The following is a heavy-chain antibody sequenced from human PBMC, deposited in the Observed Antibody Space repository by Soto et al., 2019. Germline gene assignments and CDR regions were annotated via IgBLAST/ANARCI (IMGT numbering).Heavy chain of an antibody. Sequence: PSEILSLASTDSGCSISSDNFFWSWIRQPPGEGLEWIGYIYYRGSTYYNPSLESRLTLLVDTSKNQFSLKLRSVTAADTAVYYCARVAIACPSSSCYNHYYYSLDVWGQGTTVTVSS. CDR2: IYYRGST. D-gene: IGHD2-2*02. J-gene: IGHJ6*02. V-gene: IGHV4-30-4*01. CDR3: ARVAIACPSSSCYNHYYYSLDV. CDR1: GCSISSDNFF.